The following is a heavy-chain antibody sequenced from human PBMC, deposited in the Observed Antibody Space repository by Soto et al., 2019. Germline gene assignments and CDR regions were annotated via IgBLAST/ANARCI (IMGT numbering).Heavy chain of an antibody. V-gene: IGHV4-4*02. CDR2: IYHSGST. CDR1: ICTISIPTG. D-gene: IGHD6-19*01. J-gene: IGHJ5*02. Sequence: SDSVTISCAVAICTISIPTGAIWFRHTPSDGLELIGEIYHSGSTNYNPSLKSRVTISVDKSKNQFSLKLSSVTAADTAVYYCARVRAVAVKGWWFDPWGQGTLVTVSS. CDR3: ARVRAVAVKGWWFDP.